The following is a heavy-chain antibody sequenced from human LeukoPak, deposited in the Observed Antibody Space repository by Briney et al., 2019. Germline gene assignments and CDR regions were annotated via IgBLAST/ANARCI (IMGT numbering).Heavy chain of an antibody. V-gene: IGHV4-38-2*02. CDR2: IYHSGST. CDR1: GYSISSGYY. CDR3: ARGDFEDYRYYYYMDV. Sequence: SETLSLTCTVSGYSISSGYYWGWIRQPPGKGLEWIASIYHSGSTYYNPSLKSRVTISVDTSKNQFSLKLSSVTAADTAVYYCARGDFEDYRYYYYMDVWGKGTAVTVSS. J-gene: IGHJ6*03. D-gene: IGHD3-9*01.